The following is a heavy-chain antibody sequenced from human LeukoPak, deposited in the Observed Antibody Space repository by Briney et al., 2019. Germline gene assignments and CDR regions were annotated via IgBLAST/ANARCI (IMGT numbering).Heavy chain of an antibody. Sequence: QTGGSLRLSCAATGFSFSSYALSWVRQAPGKGLEWVSAISSGGDRTYYADSVTGRFTISRDNSKNMLFLQMSGLRAEDAAMYYCTREAIATGYAYDWGQGTLVTVFS. CDR3: TREAIATGYAYD. V-gene: IGHV3-23*01. CDR2: ISSGGDRT. J-gene: IGHJ4*02. D-gene: IGHD3-16*01. CDR1: GFSFSSYA.